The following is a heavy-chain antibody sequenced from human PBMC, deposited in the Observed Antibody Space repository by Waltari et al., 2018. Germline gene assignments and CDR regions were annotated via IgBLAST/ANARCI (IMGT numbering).Heavy chain of an antibody. Sequence: EVQLVESGGVVVQPGGSLRLSCAASGFTFDDYAMHWVRQAPGKGLEWVSLISWDGGSTYYADSVKGRFTISRDNSKNSLYLQMNSLRAEDTALYYCAKDQVAYCGGDCYFYYWGQGTLVTVSS. CDR1: GFTFDDYA. CDR2: ISWDGGST. D-gene: IGHD2-21*02. V-gene: IGHV3-43D*04. CDR3: AKDQVAYCGGDCYFYY. J-gene: IGHJ4*02.